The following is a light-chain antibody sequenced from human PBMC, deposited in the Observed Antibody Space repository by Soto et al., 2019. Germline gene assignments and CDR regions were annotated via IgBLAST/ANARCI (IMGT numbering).Light chain of an antibody. CDR2: GAS. Sequence: EIVMTQSPATLSVSPGERATLSCSASQSVSSNLAWYQQKPGQSPRLLIYGASTRATGIPARFSGSGSGTEFTLTISSLQSEDSAIYYCHQYNNWPPWTFGQGTKVEIK. CDR3: HQYNNWPPWT. CDR1: QSVSSN. V-gene: IGKV3-15*01. J-gene: IGKJ1*01.